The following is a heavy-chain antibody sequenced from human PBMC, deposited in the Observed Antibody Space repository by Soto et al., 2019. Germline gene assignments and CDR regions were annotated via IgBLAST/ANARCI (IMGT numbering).Heavy chain of an antibody. CDR2: INAGNGNT. V-gene: IGHV1-3*01. CDR1: GYTFTSYA. CDR3: ARDRMSSSRWFVFDY. J-gene: IGHJ4*02. Sequence: ASVKVSCKASGYTFTSYAMHWVRQAPGQRLEWMGWINAGNGNTKYSQKFQGRVTITRDTSASTAYMELSSLRSEDTAVYYCARDRMSSSRWFVFDYWGQGTLVTVS. D-gene: IGHD6-13*01.